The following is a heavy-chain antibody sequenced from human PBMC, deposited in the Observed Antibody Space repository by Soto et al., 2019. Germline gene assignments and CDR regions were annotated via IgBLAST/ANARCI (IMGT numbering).Heavy chain of an antibody. Sequence: SETLSLTCTVSGGSISSDDHYWSWIRQAPGRGLEWIGYIHSSGSIYYNPSLKSRATMSIDTAGNQFSLKVSSVTVADTAVYYCARDLDGLHDDTSGPFPRPGWGQGTLVTVSS. V-gene: IGHV4-30-4*01. CDR3: ARDLDGLHDDTSGPFPRPG. CDR2: IHSSGSI. D-gene: IGHD3-22*01. J-gene: IGHJ1*01. CDR1: GGSISSDDHY.